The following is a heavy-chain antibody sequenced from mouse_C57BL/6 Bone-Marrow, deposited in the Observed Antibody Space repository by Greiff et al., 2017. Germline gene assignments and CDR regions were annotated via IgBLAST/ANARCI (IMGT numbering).Heavy chain of an antibody. J-gene: IGHJ4*01. CDR2: INPSSGYT. CDR1: GYTFTSYT. CDR3: AMTAQATDYAMDY. D-gene: IGHD3-2*02. V-gene: IGHV1-4*01. Sequence: SGAELARPGASVKMSCKASGYTFTSYTMHWVKQRPGQGLEWIGYINPSSGYTKYNQKFKDKATLTADKSSSTAYMQLSSLTSEDSAVCYWAMTAQATDYAMDYWGQGTSVTVSS.